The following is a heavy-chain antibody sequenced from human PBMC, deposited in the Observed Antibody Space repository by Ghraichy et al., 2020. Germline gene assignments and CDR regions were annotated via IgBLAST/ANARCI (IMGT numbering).Heavy chain of an antibody. CDR3: ARDLGSSSPLYYYYGMYV. CDR1: GYTFTSYG. CDR2: ISAYNGNT. J-gene: IGHJ6*02. Sequence: ASVKVSCKASGYTFTSYGISWVRQAPGQGLEWMGWISAYNGNTNYAQKLQGRVTMTTDTSTSTAYMELRSLRSDDTAVYYCARDLGSSSPLYYYYGMYVWGQGTTVTVSS. V-gene: IGHV1-18*04. D-gene: IGHD6-6*01.